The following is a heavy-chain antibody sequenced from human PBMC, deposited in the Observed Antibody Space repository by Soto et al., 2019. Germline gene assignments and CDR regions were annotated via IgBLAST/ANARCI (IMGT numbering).Heavy chain of an antibody. CDR2: IYWNDDK. J-gene: IGHJ4*02. CDR1: GFSLSTSGLG. D-gene: IGHD6-19*01. Sequence: QITLKEFGPTLVRPTQTLTLTCTFSGFSLSTSGLGVGWIRQPPGKALEWLALIYWNDDKRYSPSLKARLTITKDTFKNQVVLTMTNMDPVDTATYYCAHRPSGWYLFDYWGQGTLVTVSS. V-gene: IGHV2-5*01. CDR3: AHRPSGWYLFDY.